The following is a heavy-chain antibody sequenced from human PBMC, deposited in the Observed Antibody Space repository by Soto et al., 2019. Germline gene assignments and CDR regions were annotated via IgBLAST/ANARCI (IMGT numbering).Heavy chain of an antibody. Sequence: QVQLVESRGGVVQPGRSLRLSCAASGFTFSSYGMHWVRQAPGKGLEWVAVIWYDGSNKYYADSVKGRFTISRDNSKNTLYLQMSSLRAEDTAVYYCASEYCSGASCYYYGMDVWGQGTTVTVSS. J-gene: IGHJ6*02. D-gene: IGHD2-15*01. CDR3: ASEYCSGASCYYYGMDV. V-gene: IGHV3-33*01. CDR1: GFTFSSYG. CDR2: IWYDGSNK.